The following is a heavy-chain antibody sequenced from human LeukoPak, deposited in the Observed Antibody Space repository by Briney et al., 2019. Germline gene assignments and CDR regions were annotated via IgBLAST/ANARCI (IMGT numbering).Heavy chain of an antibody. CDR1: GFTFSSYE. CDR3: ARHRTASDN. D-gene: IGHD3-16*02. CDR2: ITPSSTYI. V-gene: IGHV3-21*01. Sequence: GGSLRLSCAASGFTFSSYEMNWVRQAPGKGLEWVSSITPSSTYIYYADSVKVRFTISRDNAKNSLFLQMTSLRAEDTAVYYCARHRTASDNWGQGTLVTVSS. J-gene: IGHJ4*02.